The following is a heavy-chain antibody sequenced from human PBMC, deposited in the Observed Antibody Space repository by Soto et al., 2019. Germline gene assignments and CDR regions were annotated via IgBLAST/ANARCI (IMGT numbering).Heavy chain of an antibody. J-gene: IGHJ4*02. CDR1: GGSISDYY. Sequence: SETLSLTCTVSGGSISDYYWNWIRLSPGNGLEWIGCIYYTGSTAYHPSLEGCVTISLDTSKQQFSLRVSSVSAADAGVYYCARGGIYHPGGYYYHSFDYWGQGTPVTVSS. D-gene: IGHD3-22*01. CDR2: IYYTGST. V-gene: IGHV4-59*01. CDR3: ARGGIYHPGGYYYHSFDY.